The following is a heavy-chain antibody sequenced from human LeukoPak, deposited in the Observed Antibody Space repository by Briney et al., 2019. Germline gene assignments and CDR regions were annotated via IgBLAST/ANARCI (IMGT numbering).Heavy chain of an antibody. CDR3: ARDPPDGSGSYQPWDY. CDR2: ISAYNGNT. Sequence: ASVKVSCKASGYTFTSYGFSWVRQAPGQGLEWMGWISAYNGNTNYAQKLQGRVTMTTDTSTSTAYMELRSLRSDDTAVYYCARDPPDGSGSYQPWDYWGQGTLVSVSS. D-gene: IGHD3-10*01. CDR1: GYTFTSYG. J-gene: IGHJ4*02. V-gene: IGHV1-18*04.